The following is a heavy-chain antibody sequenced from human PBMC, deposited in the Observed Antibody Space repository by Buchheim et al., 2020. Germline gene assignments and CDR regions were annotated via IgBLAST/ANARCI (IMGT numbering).Heavy chain of an antibody. CDR2: IDNSGETT. CDR3: ASAGTTAPFDY. CDR1: GFTFSTYA. Sequence: EVHLMESGGGLAQPGGSLRLSCAASGFTFSTYAMNWVRQAPGKGLEWVSSIDNSGETTYYAESVKGRFTISRDNSKNTLYLQMNSLRGEDTAVYYCASAGTTAPFDYWGQGTL. V-gene: IGHV3-23*01. J-gene: IGHJ4*02. D-gene: IGHD1-7*01.